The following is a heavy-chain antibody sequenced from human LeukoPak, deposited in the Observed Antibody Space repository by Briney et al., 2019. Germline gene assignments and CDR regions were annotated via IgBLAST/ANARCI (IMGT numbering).Heavy chain of an antibody. V-gene: IGHV4-39*07. J-gene: IGHJ4*02. D-gene: IGHD6-19*01. Sequence: SETLSLTCTVSGGSISSYYWGWIRQPPGKGLEWIGSIYYSGSTYYNPSLKSRVTISVDTSKNQFSLKLSSVTAADTAVYYCARDLEVAGGGVGSYWGQGTLVTVSS. CDR1: GGSISSYY. CDR2: IYYSGST. CDR3: ARDLEVAGGGVGSY.